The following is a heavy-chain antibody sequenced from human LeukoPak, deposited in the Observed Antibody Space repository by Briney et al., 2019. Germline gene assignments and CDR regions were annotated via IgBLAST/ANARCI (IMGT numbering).Heavy chain of an antibody. J-gene: IGHJ4*02. Sequence: SETLSLTCAVSGGSISSGGYSWSWLRQPPGKGLEWIGYIYHSGSTYYNPSLKSRVTISVDRSKNQFSLKLSSVTAADTAVYYCASTYGSGSYYRGSFDYWGQGTLVTVPS. CDR2: IYHSGST. V-gene: IGHV4-30-2*01. CDR3: ASTYGSGSYYRGSFDY. D-gene: IGHD3-10*01. CDR1: GGSISSGGYS.